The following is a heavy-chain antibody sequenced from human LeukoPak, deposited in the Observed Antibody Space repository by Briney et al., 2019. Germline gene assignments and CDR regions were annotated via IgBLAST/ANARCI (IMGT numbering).Heavy chain of an antibody. CDR2: ISDSSTLT. CDR3: ARDTNRSGSSSGYYYYGMDV. Sequence: GGSLRLSCAASGFTFSSFGMNWVRQAPGKGLEWVSYISDSSTLTDYADSVKGRFTISRDNAQNSLSLQLSSLRDEDTAVYFCARDTNRSGSSSGYYYYGMDVWGQGTTVTVSS. J-gene: IGHJ6*02. V-gene: IGHV3-48*02. CDR1: GFTFSSFG. D-gene: IGHD6-6*01.